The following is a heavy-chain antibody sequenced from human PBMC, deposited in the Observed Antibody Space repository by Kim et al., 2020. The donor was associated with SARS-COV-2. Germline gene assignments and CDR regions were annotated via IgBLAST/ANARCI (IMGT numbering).Heavy chain of an antibody. V-gene: IGHV3-30*18. CDR3: ANDGDGAGTLGY. J-gene: IGHJ4*01. CDR2: ISYDGSNK. D-gene: IGHD6-19*01. Sequence: EWVAVISYDGSNKYYADSVKGRFTISRDNSKNTLYLQMNSLRAEDTAVYYCANDGDGAGTLGYWGHGT.